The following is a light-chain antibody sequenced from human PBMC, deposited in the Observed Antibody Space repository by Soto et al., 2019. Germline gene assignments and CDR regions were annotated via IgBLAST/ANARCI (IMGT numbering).Light chain of an antibody. CDR2: DAS. J-gene: IGKJ1*01. CDR3: QQYNNWPRT. Sequence: IVLTQYPASRCWSPGERATLSWRASQSVSSYLAWYQQKHGQAPRLLIYDASNRATGIPARFSASASGTDCTLTISSLQTEDCAVYYCQQYNNWPRTFGQGTKVDI. CDR1: QSVSSY. V-gene: IGKV3-11*01.